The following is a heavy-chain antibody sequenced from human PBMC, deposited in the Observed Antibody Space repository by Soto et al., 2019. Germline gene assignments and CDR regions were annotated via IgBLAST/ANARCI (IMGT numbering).Heavy chain of an antibody. D-gene: IGHD6-19*01. V-gene: IGHV4-59*01. CDR1: GGSISSYY. J-gene: IGHJ6*03. CDR3: ARMAGDLFYYYYYMDV. Sequence: SETLSLTCTVSGGSISSYYWSWIRQPPGKGLEWIGYIYYSGSTNYNPSLKSRVTISVDTSKNQFSLKLSSVTAADTAVYYCARMAGDLFYYYYYMDVWGKGTTVTVSS. CDR2: IYYSGST.